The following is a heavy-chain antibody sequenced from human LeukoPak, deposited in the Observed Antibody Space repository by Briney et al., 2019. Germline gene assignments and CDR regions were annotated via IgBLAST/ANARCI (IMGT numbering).Heavy chain of an antibody. CDR3: ARDRPWYRLLHYYYFDY. D-gene: IGHD2-2*01. J-gene: IGHJ4*02. CDR1: GYTFTSYG. Sequence: ASVKVSCKASGYTFTSYGISWVRQAPGQGLEWMGWISAFNGNTNYAQKLQGRVTMTTDTSTSTAYMELRSLRSDDTAVYYCARDRPWYRLLHYYYFDYWGQGTLVTVSS. CDR2: ISAFNGNT. V-gene: IGHV1-18*01.